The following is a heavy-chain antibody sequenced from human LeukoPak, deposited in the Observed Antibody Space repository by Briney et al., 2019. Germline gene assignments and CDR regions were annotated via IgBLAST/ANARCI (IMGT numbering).Heavy chain of an antibody. J-gene: IGHJ4*02. CDR2: IIPIFGTA. Sequence: GASVKVSCKASGGTFDNYTIIWVRQAPGQGLEWMGGIIPIFGTANYAQKFQGRVTMTRDMSTSTVYMELSSLRSEDTAVYYCARGPLGSSWYDYWGQGTLVTVSS. CDR1: GGTFDNYT. V-gene: IGHV1-69*05. CDR3: ARGPLGSSWYDY. D-gene: IGHD6-13*01.